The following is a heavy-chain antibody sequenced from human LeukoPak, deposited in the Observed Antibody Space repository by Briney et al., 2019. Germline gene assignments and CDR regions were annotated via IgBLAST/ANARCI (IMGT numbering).Heavy chain of an antibody. D-gene: IGHD6-13*01. J-gene: IGHJ3*02. Sequence: PGGSLRLSCAASGFTFDDYAMHWVRQAPGKGLEWVSSISWNSGSIGYADSVKGRFTISRDNAKNSLYLQMNSLRAEDTALYYCAKDGIAAAGRGAFDIWGQGTMVTVSS. CDR2: ISWNSGSI. CDR3: AKDGIAAAGRGAFDI. CDR1: GFTFDDYA. V-gene: IGHV3-9*01.